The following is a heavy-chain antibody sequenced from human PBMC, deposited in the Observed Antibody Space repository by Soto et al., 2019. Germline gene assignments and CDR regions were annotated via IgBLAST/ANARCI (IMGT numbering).Heavy chain of an antibody. V-gene: IGHV4-4*02. Sequence: QVQLPESGTGLVKPSGTLSLTCAVSGGYISSSNWWSWVRQPPGKGLEWIGEIYHSGSTNYNPSLNSRFTLSVDKSQDQFALKLSSVTAADSAVDYDGRPYSNYDPNLFDPWVHGNLVAVSS. CDR2: IYHSGST. J-gene: IGHJ5*02. D-gene: IGHD4-4*01. CDR1: GGYISSSNW. CDR3: GRPYSNYDPNLFDP.